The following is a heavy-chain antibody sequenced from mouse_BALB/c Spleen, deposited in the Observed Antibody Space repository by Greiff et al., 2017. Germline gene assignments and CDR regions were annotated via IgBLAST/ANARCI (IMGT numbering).Heavy chain of an antibody. J-gene: IGHJ3*01. V-gene: IGHV5-6-3*01. CDR1: GFTFSSYG. Sequence: EVHLVESGGGLVQPGGSLKLSCAASGFTFSSYGMSWVRQTPDKRLELVATINSNGGSTYYPDSVKGRFTISRDNAKNTLYLQMSSLKSEDTAMYYCARDGGFAYWGQGTLVTVSA. CDR2: INSNGGST. CDR3: ARDGGFAY.